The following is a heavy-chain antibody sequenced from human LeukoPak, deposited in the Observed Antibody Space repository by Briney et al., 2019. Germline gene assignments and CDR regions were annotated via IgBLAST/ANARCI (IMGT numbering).Heavy chain of an antibody. V-gene: IGHV3-7*04. CDR2: TKQDGNEK. Sequence: GGSLRLSCAASGFTFNSYWMSWVRQAPGKGLEWVANTKQDGNEKYYVDSVAGRFTISRDNTKTSLYLKMTRLRDEDTAVYYCARSMTGSGSYYPYFDYWGQGTLVTVSS. D-gene: IGHD3-10*01. J-gene: IGHJ4*02. CDR1: GFTFNSYW. CDR3: ARSMTGSGSYYPYFDY.